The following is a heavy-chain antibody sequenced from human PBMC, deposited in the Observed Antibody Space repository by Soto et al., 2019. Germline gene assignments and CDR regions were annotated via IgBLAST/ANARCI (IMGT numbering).Heavy chain of an antibody. J-gene: IGHJ6*02. CDR1: GFTFSSYA. V-gene: IGHV3-23*01. D-gene: IGHD5-18*01. Sequence: GGSLRLSCAASGFTFSSYAMSWVRQAPGKGLEWVSAISGSGGSTYYADSVKGRFTISRDNSKNTLYLQMNSLRAEDTAVYYCSIQPVDTEYYYYYCMDVWGQGTTVTVSS. CDR3: SIQPVDTEYYYYYCMDV. CDR2: ISGSGGST.